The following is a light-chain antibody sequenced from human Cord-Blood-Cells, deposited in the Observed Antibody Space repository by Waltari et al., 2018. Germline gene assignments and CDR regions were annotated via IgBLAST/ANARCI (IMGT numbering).Light chain of an antibody. V-gene: IGLV1-40*01. CDR1: SPNLGAGSA. Sequence: QSVLTQPPPVSGAPGPRVTISCPGSSPNLGAGSAVHWYQQLPGTAPKLLIYGNSNRPSGVPDRFSGSKSGTSASLAITGLQAEDEADYYCQSYDSSLSGSVFGGGTKLTVL. CDR3: QSYDSSLSGSV. CDR2: GNS. J-gene: IGLJ2*01.